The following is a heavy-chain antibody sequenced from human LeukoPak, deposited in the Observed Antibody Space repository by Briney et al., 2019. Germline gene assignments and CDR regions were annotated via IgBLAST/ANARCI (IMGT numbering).Heavy chain of an antibody. CDR3: ARDPSTSYYFDF. V-gene: IGHV1-2*02. Sequence: VASVKVSCKSSGYTFTGYYLHWVRQAPGQGLEWMGWIDPKRGGTKYAQKFLGRFTMTRDTSVTTAYMELTGLTSDDTAVYRCARDPSTSYYFDFWGQGTLVTVSS. CDR2: IDPKRGGT. J-gene: IGHJ4*02. CDR1: GYTFTGYY. D-gene: IGHD6-6*01.